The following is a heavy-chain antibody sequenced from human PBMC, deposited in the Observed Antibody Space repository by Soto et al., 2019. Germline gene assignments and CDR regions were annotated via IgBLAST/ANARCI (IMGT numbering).Heavy chain of an antibody. CDR2: IYYSGST. Sequence: LSLTCTVSGGSISSSSYYWGWIRQPPGKGLEWIGSIYYSGSTYYNPSLKSRVTISVDTSKNQFSLKLSSVTAADTAVYYYARHDAGEGVGWFDPWGQGTLVTVSS. J-gene: IGHJ5*02. CDR1: GGSISSSSYY. CDR3: ARHDAGEGVGWFDP. V-gene: IGHV4-39*01. D-gene: IGHD3-16*01.